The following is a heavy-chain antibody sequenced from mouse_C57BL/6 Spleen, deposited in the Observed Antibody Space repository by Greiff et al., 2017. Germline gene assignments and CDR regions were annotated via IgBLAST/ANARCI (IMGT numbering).Heavy chain of an antibody. J-gene: IGHJ4*01. V-gene: IGHV3-6*01. CDR2: ISYDGSN. Sequence: EVQLVESGPGLVKPSQSLSLTCSVTGYSITSGYYWNWIRQFPGNKLEWMGYISYDGSNNYNPSLKNRISITRDTSKNQFFLKLNSVTTEDTATYYCAIPRAMDYWGQGTSVTVSS. CDR1: GYSITSGYY. CDR3: AIPRAMDY.